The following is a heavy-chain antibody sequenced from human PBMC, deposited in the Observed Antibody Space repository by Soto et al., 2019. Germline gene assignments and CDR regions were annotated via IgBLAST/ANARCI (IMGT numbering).Heavy chain of an antibody. CDR2: IDPSDSYT. D-gene: IGHD5-18*01. J-gene: IGHJ4*02. CDR1: GYSFTSYW. Sequence: GESLKISCKGSGYSFTSYWISWVRQMPGKGLEWMGRIDPSDSYTNYSPSFQGHVTISADKSISTAYLQWSSLKASDTAMYYCARLDSLRGYSYGYFDYWGQGTLVTVSS. CDR3: ARLDSLRGYSYGYFDY. V-gene: IGHV5-10-1*01.